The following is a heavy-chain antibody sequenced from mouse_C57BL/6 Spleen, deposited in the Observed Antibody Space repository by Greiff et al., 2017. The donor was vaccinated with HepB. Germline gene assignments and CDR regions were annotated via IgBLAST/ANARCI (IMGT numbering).Heavy chain of an antibody. V-gene: IGHV2-6*03. CDR1: GFSLTSYG. J-gene: IGHJ4*01. D-gene: IGHD1-1*01. Sequence: VQLKESGPGLVAPSHTLSITFTVSGFSLTSYGLHWVRQPPGKGLAWLVVLWSDGSTTYTSAIKSRLSISKDNSTSQVFLTMNSLQTDDTAMYYCARDDYISYVAMDYWGQGTSVTVST. CDR2: LWSDGST. CDR3: ARDDYISYVAMDY.